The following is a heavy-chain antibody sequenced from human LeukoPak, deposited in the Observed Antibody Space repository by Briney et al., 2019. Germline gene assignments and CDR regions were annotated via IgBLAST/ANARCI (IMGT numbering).Heavy chain of an antibody. D-gene: IGHD6-13*01. CDR2: ISYDGSNK. V-gene: IGHV3-30*18. CDR3: AKAYSSSWYLSGCFGY. J-gene: IGHJ4*02. Sequence: GGSLRLSCAASGFTFSSYGMHWVRQAPGKGLEWVAVISYDGSNKYYADSVKGRFTISRDNSKNTLYLQMNSLRVEDTAVYYCAKAYSSSWYLSGCFGYWGQGTLVTVSS. CDR1: GFTFSSYG.